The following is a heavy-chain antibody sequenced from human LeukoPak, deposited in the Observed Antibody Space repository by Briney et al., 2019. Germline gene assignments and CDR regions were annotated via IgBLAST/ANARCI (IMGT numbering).Heavy chain of an antibody. CDR2: IGGSGGST. CDR1: GFTFSSYA. V-gene: IGHV3-23*01. CDR3: ATLYYDFWSGYFNYFDY. J-gene: IGHJ4*02. Sequence: PGGSLRLSCAASGFTFSSYATSWVRQAPGKGLEWVSAIGGSGGSTYYADSVKGRFTISRDNSKNTLYLQMNSLRAEDTAVYYCATLYYDFWSGYFNYFDYWGQGTLVTVSS. D-gene: IGHD3-3*01.